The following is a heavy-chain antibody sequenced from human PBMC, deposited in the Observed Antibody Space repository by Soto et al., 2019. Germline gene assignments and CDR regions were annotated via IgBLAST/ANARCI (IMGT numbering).Heavy chain of an antibody. CDR3: ARGSSIAGLYYGMDV. J-gene: IGHJ6*02. CDR2: NYYSGIT. D-gene: IGHD6-6*01. Sequence: WTWIRQHPGKGLEWIGYNYYSGITYYNPSLKSRVTISLYTSKNQFSLKLSSVTAADTAVYYCARGSSIAGLYYGMDVWGQGTTVTVSS. V-gene: IGHV4-31*02.